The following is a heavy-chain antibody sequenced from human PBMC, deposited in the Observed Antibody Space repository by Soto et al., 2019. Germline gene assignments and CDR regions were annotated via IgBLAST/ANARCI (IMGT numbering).Heavy chain of an antibody. J-gene: IGHJ4*02. CDR2: ISYSGST. CDR1: GDSISSHY. D-gene: IGHD3-9*01. Sequence: QVQLQASGPGLVKPSETLSLTCSVSGDSISSHYWSWIRQPPGEGLEWIGYISYSGSTNYNPSLKSRVTIFVNTSENQLSLSLSSVTAADTAVYFCASARYVFTGYYKGGYYYVDYWGQGTPVTVSS. CDR3: ASARYVFTGYYKGGYYYVDY. V-gene: IGHV4-59*11.